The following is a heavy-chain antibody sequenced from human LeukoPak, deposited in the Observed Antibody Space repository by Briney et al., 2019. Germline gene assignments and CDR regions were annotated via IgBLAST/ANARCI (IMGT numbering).Heavy chain of an antibody. CDR2: IIPIFGTA. CDR3: ARGGILRYFDWLLPMTYYFDY. CDR1: GGTFSSYA. V-gene: IGHV1-69*05. J-gene: IGHJ4*02. D-gene: IGHD3-9*01. Sequence: GASVKVSCKASGGTFSSYAISWVRQAPGQGLEWMGGIIPIFGTANYAQKLQGRVTMTTDTSTSTAYMELRSLRSDDTAVYYCARGGILRYFDWLLPMTYYFDYWGQGTLVTVSS.